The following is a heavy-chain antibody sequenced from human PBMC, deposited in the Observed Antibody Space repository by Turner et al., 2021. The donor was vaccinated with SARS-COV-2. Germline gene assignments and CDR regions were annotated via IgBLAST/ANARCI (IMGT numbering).Heavy chain of an antibody. D-gene: IGHD6-19*01. V-gene: IGHV3-30-3*01. CDR2: ISSVGNNQ. CDR1: GFTFSNYA. J-gene: IGHJ4*02. CDR3: ARDRITVAGNLDH. Sequence: VQLLESGGGLVQPGGSLRLSCAASGFTFSNYAMHWVRQAPGKGLEWVAVISSVGNNQHYADSVKGRFTVSRDDSKNSLYLQINSLRAEDTGVYYCARDRITVAGNLDHWGQGTLVTVSS.